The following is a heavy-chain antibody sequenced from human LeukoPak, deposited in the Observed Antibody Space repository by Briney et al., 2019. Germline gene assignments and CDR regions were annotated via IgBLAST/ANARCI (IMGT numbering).Heavy chain of an antibody. Sequence: GASVKVSCKASGGTLSSYAISWVRQAPGQGLEWMGGIIPIFGTANYAQTFQGRVTITADESTSTASMELSSLRSEDTAVYYCARERPAYSYGEPVPFDYWGQGTLVTVSS. J-gene: IGHJ4*02. V-gene: IGHV1-69*01. D-gene: IGHD5-18*01. CDR1: GGTLSSYA. CDR2: IIPIFGTA. CDR3: ARERPAYSYGEPVPFDY.